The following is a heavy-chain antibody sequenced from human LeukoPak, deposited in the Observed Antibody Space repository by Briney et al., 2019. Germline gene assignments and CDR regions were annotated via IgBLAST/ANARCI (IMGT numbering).Heavy chain of an antibody. CDR1: GFPFDDYA. D-gene: IGHD3-10*01. CDR2: ISWNSGSI. V-gene: IGHV3-9*01. J-gene: IGHJ4*02. Sequence: PGGSLRLSCAASGFPFDDYALHWVRQAPGKSLEWVSGISWNSGSIGYADSVKGRFTISRDNAKNYLYLQMNSLRAEDTALYYCAKDSYYGSGSLAFYADYWGQGTLVTVSS. CDR3: AKDSYYGSGSLAFYADY.